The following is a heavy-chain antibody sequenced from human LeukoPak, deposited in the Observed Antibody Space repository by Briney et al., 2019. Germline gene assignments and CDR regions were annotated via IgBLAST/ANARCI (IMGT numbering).Heavy chain of an antibody. Sequence: PGGSLRLSCAASGFTFGSYHLHWVRQAPGRGLEYVSGITPNGGSTYYADSVKGRFTISRDNSKNTLYLQMASLRVEDTAVYYCVKDRELAYWGQGTLVTVSS. CDR3: VKDRELAY. D-gene: IGHD1-26*01. V-gene: IGHV3-64D*09. CDR2: ITPNGGST. J-gene: IGHJ4*02. CDR1: GFTFGSYH.